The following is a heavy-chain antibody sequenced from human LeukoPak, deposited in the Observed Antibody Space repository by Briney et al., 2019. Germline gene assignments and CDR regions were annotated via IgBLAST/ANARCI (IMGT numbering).Heavy chain of an antibody. J-gene: IGHJ6*02. Sequence: PGGSLRLSCAASGFTFSSYGMHWVRQAPGKGLEWVAVMSYDGSNKYYADSVKGRFTISRDNSKNTLYLQMNSLRAEDTAVYYCAKDIAVAGFYYYYGMDVWGQGTTVTVSS. CDR1: GFTFSSYG. CDR3: AKDIAVAGFYYYYGMDV. D-gene: IGHD6-19*01. V-gene: IGHV3-30*18. CDR2: MSYDGSNK.